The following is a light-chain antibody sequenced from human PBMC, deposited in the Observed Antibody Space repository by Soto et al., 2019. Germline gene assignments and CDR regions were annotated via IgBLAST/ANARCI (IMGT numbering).Light chain of an antibody. J-gene: IGKJ5*01. Sequence: MQMTQSPSSLSASVGDRVTIPFRASQSISSYLNWYQQKPGNAPKLLIYSASSLQSGVTSRFSGSGSGTDFTLTISSLQPEDFATYYCQQSYSPPPVTFGQGTRLEIK. CDR3: QQSYSPPPVT. V-gene: IGKV1-39*01. CDR1: QSISSY. CDR2: SAS.